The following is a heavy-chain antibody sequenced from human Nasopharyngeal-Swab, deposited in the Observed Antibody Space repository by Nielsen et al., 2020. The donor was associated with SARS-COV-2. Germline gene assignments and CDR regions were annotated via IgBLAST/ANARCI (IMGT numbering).Heavy chain of an antibody. CDR1: GFTFDDYA. J-gene: IGHJ3*02. CDR2: STGDNGST. Sequence: GESLKISCAASGFTFDDYAMHWVRQAPGKGLEWVSLSTGDNGSTYYADSVKGRFTISRDNSKNSLFLQMNSLRTEDTALYYCANLNDYGDYGGLGIWGQGTMVTVSS. V-gene: IGHV3-43*02. CDR3: ANLNDYGDYGGLGI. D-gene: IGHD4-17*01.